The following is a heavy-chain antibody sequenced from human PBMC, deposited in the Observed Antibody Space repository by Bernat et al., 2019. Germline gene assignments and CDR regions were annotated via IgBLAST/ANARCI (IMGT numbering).Heavy chain of an antibody. V-gene: IGHV3-74*01. Sequence: EVQLVESGGGLVQPGGSLRLSCVASGFTFSNYWMHWVRQVPAKGLVWVSRINGDGTATSYADSVKGRFAISRDNAKNTLYLQMDSLRAEDTAVDYCARGTSTSAPYMDVWGKGTTVTVSS. CDR3: ARGTSTSAPYMDV. CDR2: INGDGTAT. J-gene: IGHJ6*03. CDR1: GFTFSNYW.